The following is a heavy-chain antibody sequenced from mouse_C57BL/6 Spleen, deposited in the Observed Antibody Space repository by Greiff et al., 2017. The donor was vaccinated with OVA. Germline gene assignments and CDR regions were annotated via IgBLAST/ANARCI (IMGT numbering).Heavy chain of an antibody. Sequence: VQLQQSGPELVKPGASVKISCKASGYAFSSSWMNWVKQRPGKGLEWIGRIYPGDGDTNYNGKFKGKATLTADKSSSTAYMQLSSLTSEDSAVYFCASNWDEDFDYWGQGTTLTVSS. V-gene: IGHV1-82*01. CDR3: ASNWDEDFDY. CDR2: IYPGDGDT. CDR1: GYAFSSSW. J-gene: IGHJ2*01. D-gene: IGHD4-1*01.